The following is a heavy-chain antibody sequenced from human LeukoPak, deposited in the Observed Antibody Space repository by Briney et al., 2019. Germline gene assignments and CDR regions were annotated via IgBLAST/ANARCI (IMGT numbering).Heavy chain of an antibody. V-gene: IGHV4-34*01. D-gene: IGHD6-13*01. Sequence: SETLSLTCAVYGGSFSGYYWSWIRQPPGKGLEWIGYIYHSGSTYYNPSLKSRVTISVDRSKNQFSLKLSSVTAADTAVYYCARGIAAAPRYYYYGMDVWGQGTTVTVSS. CDR1: GGSFSGYY. J-gene: IGHJ6*02. CDR2: IYHSGST. CDR3: ARGIAAAPRYYYYGMDV.